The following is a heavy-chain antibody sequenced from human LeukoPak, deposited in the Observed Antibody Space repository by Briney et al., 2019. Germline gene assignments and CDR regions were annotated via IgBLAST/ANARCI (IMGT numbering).Heavy chain of an antibody. Sequence: GGSLRLSCAASGFTVSSNYMSWVRPAPGKGLEWVSVIYSGGSTYYADSVKGRFTISRDNSKNTLYLQMNSLRAEDTAVYYCARELEYYDYVWGSYRQVDYWGQGTLVTVSS. CDR1: GFTVSSNY. CDR3: ARELEYYDYVWGSYRQVDY. V-gene: IGHV3-66*01. CDR2: IYSGGST. J-gene: IGHJ4*02. D-gene: IGHD3-16*02.